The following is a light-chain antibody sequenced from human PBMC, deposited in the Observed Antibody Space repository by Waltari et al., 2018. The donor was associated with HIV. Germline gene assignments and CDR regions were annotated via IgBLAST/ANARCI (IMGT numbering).Light chain of an antibody. CDR2: RNN. Sequence: QSVLTQPPSASGTPGQRLTISCSGPRSNIGSIDVYWDQQLPGTAPKLLIYRNNPRPSGVPDRFSGSKSGTSASLAISGLRSEDEADYYCAAWDDSLSGWVFGGGTKLTVL. CDR3: AAWDDSLSGWV. V-gene: IGLV1-47*01. J-gene: IGLJ3*02. CDR1: RSNIGSID.